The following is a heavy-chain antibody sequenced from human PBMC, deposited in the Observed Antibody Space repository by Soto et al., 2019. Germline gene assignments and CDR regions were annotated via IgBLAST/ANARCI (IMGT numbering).Heavy chain of an antibody. CDR1: GFTFSDYY. CDR3: ARDSGWPTFYYGMDV. D-gene: IGHD6-19*01. V-gene: IGHV3-11*06. J-gene: IGHJ6*02. Sequence: QVQLVESGGGLVKPGGSLRLSCAASGFTFSDYYMSWIRQAPGKGLEWVSYISSSSSYTNYADSVKGRFTISRDNAKNSLYLQMNSLRAEDTAGYYCARDSGWPTFYYGMDVWGQGTTVTVSS. CDR2: ISSSSSYT.